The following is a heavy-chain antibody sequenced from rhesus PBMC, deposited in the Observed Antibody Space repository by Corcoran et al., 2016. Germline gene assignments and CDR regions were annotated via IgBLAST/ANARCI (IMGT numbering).Heavy chain of an antibody. V-gene: IGHV4S10*01. J-gene: IGHJ4*01. Sequence: QVQLQESGPGVVKPSETLSLTCAVSGGSISDSYRWSWIRQPPGKGLEWIGNIYGSSTITNYNPALKSRVTISKDTSKNQFSLKLSSVTAADTAVYYCARDNWGDYEVFDYWGQGVLVTVSS. CDR3: ARDNWGDYEVFDY. CDR1: GGSISDSYR. D-gene: IGHD3-34*01. CDR2: IYGSSTIT.